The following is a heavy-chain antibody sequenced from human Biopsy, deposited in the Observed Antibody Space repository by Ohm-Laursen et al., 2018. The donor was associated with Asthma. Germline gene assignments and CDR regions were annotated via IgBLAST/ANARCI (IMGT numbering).Heavy chain of an antibody. Sequence: PPGTLSLTCTVSGGSITSGSYYWGWIRQPPGKGMEWIGSMYHSGSPYYHPSLKSRATISVDTSKNQLSLKMSSVTAADTAVYFCVRHQYSSSWSTFDYWGQGALVTVSS. J-gene: IGHJ4*02. CDR1: GGSITSGSYY. CDR3: VRHQYSSSWSTFDY. CDR2: MYHSGSP. V-gene: IGHV4-39*01. D-gene: IGHD3-22*01.